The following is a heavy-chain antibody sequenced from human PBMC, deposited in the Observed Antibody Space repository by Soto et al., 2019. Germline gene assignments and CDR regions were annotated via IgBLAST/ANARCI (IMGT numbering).Heavy chain of an antibody. CDR2: IKEDGSER. CDR1: GFSFGTYW. D-gene: IGHD3-3*01. CDR3: ARDVGPVTIFGEALSGYFDF. V-gene: IGHV3-7*03. Sequence: EVQLVESGGGLVQPGGSLRLSCAVSGFSFGTYWMSWVRQAPGKGLEWLASIKEDGSERYYLDSVKGRFTICRDNAKNSLSLQMNSLRGEDTAFYYCARDVGPVTIFGEALSGYFDFWGQGTLVTVSS. J-gene: IGHJ4*02.